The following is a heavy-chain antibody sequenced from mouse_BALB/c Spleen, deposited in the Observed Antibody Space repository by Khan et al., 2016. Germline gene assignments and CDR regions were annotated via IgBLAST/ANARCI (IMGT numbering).Heavy chain of an antibody. Sequence: QIQLVQSGPELKKPGETVKISCKASEYTFTNYGMNWVKQAPGKGLKWMGWINTNTGEPTYAEEFKGRFAFSLEASASTAYFQIQKLKNEDSATYFCARTGDYPYYAMDYWGQGTSVTVSS. J-gene: IGHJ4*01. D-gene: IGHD2-13*01. CDR1: EYTFTNYG. CDR3: ARTGDYPYYAMDY. CDR2: INTNTGEP. V-gene: IGHV9-3*02.